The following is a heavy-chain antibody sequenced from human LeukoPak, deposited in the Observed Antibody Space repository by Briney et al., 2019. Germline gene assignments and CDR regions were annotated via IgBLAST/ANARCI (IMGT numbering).Heavy chain of an antibody. D-gene: IGHD1-20*01. CDR2: ISAGGGTI. J-gene: IGHJ4*02. CDR3: ANLGNWNDVRDY. CDR1: GFTFISYA. Sequence: GGSLRLSCAASGFTFISYAMTWVRQAPGKGLEWVTAISAGGGTILYADSVKGRFTISRDNSKNTLYLQMNSLRAEDTAVYYCANLGNWNDVRDYWGQGTLVTVSS. V-gene: IGHV3-23*01.